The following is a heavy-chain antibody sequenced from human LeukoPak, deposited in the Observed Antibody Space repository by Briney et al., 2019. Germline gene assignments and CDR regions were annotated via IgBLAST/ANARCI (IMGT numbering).Heavy chain of an antibody. CDR3: ARMDPGTTFDYYFYGMDV. Sequence: SETLSLTCTVSVGSISSYYWSWIRQPPGKGLEWIGYIYYSGSTNYNPSLKSRVTISVDTSKNQFSLKLSSVTAADTAVYYCARMDPGTTFDYYFYGMDVWGQGTTVTVSS. CDR1: VGSISSYY. J-gene: IGHJ6*02. V-gene: IGHV4-59*01. D-gene: IGHD1-1*01. CDR2: IYYSGST.